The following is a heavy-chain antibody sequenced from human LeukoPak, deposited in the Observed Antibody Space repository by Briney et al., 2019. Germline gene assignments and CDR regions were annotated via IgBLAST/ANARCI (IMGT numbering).Heavy chain of an antibody. Sequence: ASVKVSCKASGYTFTGYYMHCVRQAPGQGLEWMGRINPNSGGTNYAQKFQGRVTMTRDTSISTAYMELSRLRSDDTAVYYCARDVTVYYDSSGSSIDYWGQGTLVTVSS. D-gene: IGHD3-22*01. CDR3: ARDVTVYYDSSGSSIDY. J-gene: IGHJ4*02. CDR1: GYTFTGYY. CDR2: INPNSGGT. V-gene: IGHV1-2*06.